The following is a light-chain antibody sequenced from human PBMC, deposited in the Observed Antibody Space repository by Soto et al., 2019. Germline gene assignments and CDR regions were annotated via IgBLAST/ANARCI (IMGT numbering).Light chain of an antibody. J-gene: IGLJ2*01. CDR1: NSNIGSNT. V-gene: IGLV1-44*01. CDR2: SHN. CDR3: AAWDDSLKGRV. Sequence: QSVLTQPPSASGTPGQWVTISCSGSNSNIGSNTVNWYQQLPGTAPKLLIYSHNPRPSGVPDRCSGSKSGTSASLAISGLQSEDEADDYCAAWDDSLKGRVFGGGTKLTVL.